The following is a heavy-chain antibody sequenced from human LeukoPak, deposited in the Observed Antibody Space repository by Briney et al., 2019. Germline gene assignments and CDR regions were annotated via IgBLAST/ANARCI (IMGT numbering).Heavy chain of an antibody. CDR3: ARETYSSSWYWWFDH. CDR1: GGSISSGSYY. V-gene: IGHV4-61*02. J-gene: IGHJ5*02. D-gene: IGHD6-13*01. CDR2: IYTSGST. Sequence: PSETLSLTCTVSGGSISSGSYYWGWGRQPAGKGLEWIGRIYTSGSTNYKSSLMSPVTISVDTSKNQFSLKLTSVTAADTAVYYCARETYSSSWYWWFDHWGQGTLVTVSS.